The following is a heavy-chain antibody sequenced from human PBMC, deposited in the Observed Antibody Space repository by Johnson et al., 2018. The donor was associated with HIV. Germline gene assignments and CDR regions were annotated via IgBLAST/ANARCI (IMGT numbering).Heavy chain of an antibody. Sequence: EQLVESGGGLVQPGGSLRLSCAASAFTFSNYWMNWVRQAPGKGLECVANIKHDGSERYYVDSVKGRFTISRDNAKNSLYLQMNSLRAEDTAVYYCARGTRRYNWNVDGSSFDIWGQGTMVTVSS. J-gene: IGHJ3*02. CDR2: IKHDGSER. V-gene: IGHV3-7*05. D-gene: IGHD1-1*01. CDR3: ARGTRRYNWNVDGSSFDI. CDR1: AFTFSNYW.